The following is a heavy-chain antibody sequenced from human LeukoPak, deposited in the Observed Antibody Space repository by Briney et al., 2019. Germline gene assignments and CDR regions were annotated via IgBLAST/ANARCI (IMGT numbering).Heavy chain of an antibody. Sequence: SETLSLTCTVSGGSIGSSSYYWGWIRQPPGKGLEWIGTVYYTGRTYNNPSLKSRITISVDSSNNQFSLKVASVTAADTAVYYCASTHAGRYYTTFDSWGQGTLVAVSS. V-gene: IGHV4-39*01. CDR2: VYYTGRT. CDR1: GGSIGSSSYY. D-gene: IGHD1-26*01. J-gene: IGHJ4*02. CDR3: ASTHAGRYYTTFDS.